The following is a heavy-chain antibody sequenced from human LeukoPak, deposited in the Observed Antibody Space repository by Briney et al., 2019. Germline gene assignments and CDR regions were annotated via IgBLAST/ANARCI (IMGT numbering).Heavy chain of an antibody. J-gene: IGHJ4*02. CDR2: ISSSSSYT. D-gene: IGHD6-19*01. Sequence: GGSLRLSCAASGFTFINYGMTWVRQAPGKGLEWVSSISSSSSYTYYADSVKGRLTISRDNAKNSLYLYMNGLRAEDTAVYYCARDGRGAVASDYWGQGTLLTVSS. V-gene: IGHV3-21*01. CDR3: ARDGRGAVASDY. CDR1: GFTFINYG.